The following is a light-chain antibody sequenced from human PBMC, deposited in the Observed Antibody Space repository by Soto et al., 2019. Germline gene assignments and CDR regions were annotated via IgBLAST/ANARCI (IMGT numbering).Light chain of an antibody. J-gene: IGLJ1*01. CDR1: SSNIGSNT. V-gene: IGLV1-44*01. CDR2: GND. CDR3: AAWDDSLIGYYV. Sequence: QSVLTQPPSVSGTPRQRVIISCSGSSSNIGSNTANWYQQLPGMAPRLLIHGNDQRPSGVPDRFSGSKSGTSAPLAISGLQSDDEADYYCAAWDDSLIGYYVFGTGTKV.